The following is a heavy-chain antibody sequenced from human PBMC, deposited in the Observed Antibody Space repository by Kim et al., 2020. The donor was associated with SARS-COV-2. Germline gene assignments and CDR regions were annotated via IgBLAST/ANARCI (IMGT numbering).Heavy chain of an antibody. V-gene: IGHV4-39*01. CDR1: GGSISSSSYY. CDR2: IYYSGST. Sequence: SETLSLTCTVSGGSISSSSYYWGWFRQPPGKGLEWIGSIYYSGSTYYNPSLKSRVTISVDTSKNQFSLKLSSVTAADTAVYYCARQARRGHIVARHDWFDPWGQGTLVTVSS. CDR3: ARQARRGHIVARHDWFDP. D-gene: IGHD2-15*01. J-gene: IGHJ5*02.